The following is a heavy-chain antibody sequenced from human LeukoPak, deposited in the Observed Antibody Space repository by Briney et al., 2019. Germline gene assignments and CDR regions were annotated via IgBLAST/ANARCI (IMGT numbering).Heavy chain of an antibody. Sequence: SQTLSLTCTVSGVSISSGDYYWSWIGQPPGKGLEWIGYIYNSGTIYYNPSLKSRLTISVDTSRNQSSLRLRSVTAADTAVYYCATAPLPATMWNWYFDLWGRGNLVNVSS. CDR1: GVSISSGDYY. J-gene: IGHJ2*01. D-gene: IGHD2-2*01. CDR2: IYNSGTI. V-gene: IGHV4-30-4*01. CDR3: ATAPLPATMWNWYFDL.